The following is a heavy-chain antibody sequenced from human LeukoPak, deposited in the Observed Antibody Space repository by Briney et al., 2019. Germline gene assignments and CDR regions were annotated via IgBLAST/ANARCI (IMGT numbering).Heavy chain of an antibody. J-gene: IGHJ3*02. V-gene: IGHV5-51*01. CDR1: GYSFTCYW. CDR3: ARRWLVGADDAFDI. D-gene: IGHD1-26*01. Sequence: GESLQISCKGSGYSFTCYWIGWVRPMPGKGLEWVGIIYPGDSDTRYSPSFQGQVTISADKSISTAYLQWSSLKASDTAMYYCARRWLVGADDAFDIWGQGTMVTVSS. CDR2: IYPGDSDT.